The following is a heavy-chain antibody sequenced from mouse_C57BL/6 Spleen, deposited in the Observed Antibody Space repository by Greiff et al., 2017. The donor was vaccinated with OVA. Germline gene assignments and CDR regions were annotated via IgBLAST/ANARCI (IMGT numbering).Heavy chain of an antibody. CDR2: IYPGDGDT. J-gene: IGHJ2*01. D-gene: IGHD2-10*02. Sequence: VQLQQSGAELVKPGASVKISCKASGYAFSSYWMNWVKQRPGKGLEWIGQIYPGDGDTNYNGKFKGKATLTADKYSSTASLQLRSLTDEESEVCVRAKNVWGRDPDYWGQGTTLTVSS. CDR1: GYAFSSYW. V-gene: IGHV1-80*01. CDR3: AKNVWGRDPDY.